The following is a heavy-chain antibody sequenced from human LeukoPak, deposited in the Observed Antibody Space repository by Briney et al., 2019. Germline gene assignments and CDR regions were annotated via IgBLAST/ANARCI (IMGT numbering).Heavy chain of an antibody. CDR2: ISWNSGSI. D-gene: IGHD3-22*01. CDR1: GFTFDDYA. Sequence: GGSLRLSCAASGFTFDDYAMHWVRQAPGKGPEWVSGISWNSGSIGYADSVKGRFTISRDNAKNSLYLQMNSLRAEDMALHYCAKDISKGDDYYDSSGHLDYWGQGTLVTVSS. V-gene: IGHV3-9*03. J-gene: IGHJ4*02. CDR3: AKDISKGDDYYDSSGHLDY.